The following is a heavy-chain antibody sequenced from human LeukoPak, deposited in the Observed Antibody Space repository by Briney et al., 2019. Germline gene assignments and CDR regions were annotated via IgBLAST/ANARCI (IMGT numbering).Heavy chain of an antibody. D-gene: IGHD6-13*01. CDR1: GFTFSSYG. J-gene: IGHJ4*02. CDR3: AKDIAAADQTPFDY. V-gene: IGHV3-30*18. Sequence: GGSLRLSCAASGFTFSSYGMHWVRQAPGKGLEWVAVISYDGSNKYYADSVKGRFTISRDNSNNTLYLQMNSLRVEDTAVYYCAKDIAAADQTPFDYWGQGTLVTVSS. CDR2: ISYDGSNK.